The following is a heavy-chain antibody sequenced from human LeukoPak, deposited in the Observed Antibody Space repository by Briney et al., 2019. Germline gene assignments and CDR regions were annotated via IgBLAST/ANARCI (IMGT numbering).Heavy chain of an antibody. Sequence: PGGSLRLSCEASGFTFRTYAMSWVRQAPGKGLERVSAISGSGDSTYHADSVKGRFTISRDNSKNTLYLQMNSLRAEDTAIYYCAKEGETGRYGSGSYFRFDYWGQGTLVTVSS. V-gene: IGHV3-23*01. J-gene: IGHJ4*02. CDR2: ISGSGDST. D-gene: IGHD3-10*01. CDR1: GFTFRTYA. CDR3: AKEGETGRYGSGSYFRFDY.